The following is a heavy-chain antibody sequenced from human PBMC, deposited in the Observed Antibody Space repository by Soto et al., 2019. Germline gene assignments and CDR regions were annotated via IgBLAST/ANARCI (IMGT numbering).Heavy chain of an antibody. Sequence: LRLSCAASGFTFGDYYMTWVRQAPGKGLEWISYISSTSAYTNYADSVKGRFAISRDNAKNSLYLQMDSLRVEDTAVYYCARDGAMTGVFDYWGPGTLVTVSS. J-gene: IGHJ4*02. CDR2: ISSTSAYT. CDR3: ARDGAMTGVFDY. D-gene: IGHD3-9*01. CDR1: GFTFGDYY. V-gene: IGHV3-11*06.